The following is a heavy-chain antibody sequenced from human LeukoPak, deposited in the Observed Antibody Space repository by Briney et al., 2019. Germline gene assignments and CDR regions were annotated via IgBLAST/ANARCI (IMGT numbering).Heavy chain of an antibody. CDR2: ISYDGSNK. D-gene: IGHD3-22*01. J-gene: IGHJ6*02. Sequence: GGSLRLSCAASGFTFSSYAMRWVRQAPGKGLEWVAVISYDGSNKYYADSVKGRFTISRDNSKNTLYLQMNSLRAEDTAVYYCARVYDSSGYSIYYYYYYGMDVWGQGTTVTVSS. CDR1: GFTFSSYA. CDR3: ARVYDSSGYSIYYYYYYGMDV. V-gene: IGHV3-30-3*01.